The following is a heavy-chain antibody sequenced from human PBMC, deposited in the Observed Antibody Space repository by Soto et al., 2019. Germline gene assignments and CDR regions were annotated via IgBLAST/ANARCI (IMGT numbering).Heavy chain of an antibody. CDR3: AAGPHTQYSGSYYLGAFDI. V-gene: IGHV1-58*02. CDR2: IVVGSGNT. Sequence: SVKVSCKASGFTFTSSAMQWVRQARGQRLEWIGWIVVGSGNTNYAQKFQERVTITRDMSTSTAYMELSSLRSEDTAVYYCAAGPHTQYSGSYYLGAFDIWGQGTMVTVSS. D-gene: IGHD1-26*01. J-gene: IGHJ3*02. CDR1: GFTFTSSA.